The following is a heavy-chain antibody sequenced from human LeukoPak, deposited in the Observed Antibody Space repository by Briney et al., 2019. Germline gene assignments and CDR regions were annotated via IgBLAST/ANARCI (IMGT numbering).Heavy chain of an antibody. D-gene: IGHD3-3*01. Sequence: ASVKVSCKASGYTFTSYGISWVRQAPGQGLEWMGWISAYNGNTNYVQKLQGRVTMTTDTSTSTAYMELRSLRSDDTAVYYCARDFITIFGVVILDYFDYWGQGTLVTVSS. CDR2: ISAYNGNT. CDR3: ARDFITIFGVVILDYFDY. J-gene: IGHJ4*02. CDR1: GYTFTSYG. V-gene: IGHV1-18*01.